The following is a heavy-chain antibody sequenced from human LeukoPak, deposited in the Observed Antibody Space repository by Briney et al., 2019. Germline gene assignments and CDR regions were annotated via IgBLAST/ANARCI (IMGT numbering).Heavy chain of an antibody. D-gene: IGHD6-13*01. CDR1: GYIFSNNA. Sequence: ASVKVSCKASGYIFSNNAMHWVRQAPGQRLEWMGWTNAGNGDTKYSQEFQGRVTITRDTSASTTYMELSSLRSDDMGVYYCAIGRHSSSWIIDYWGQGTLVTVSS. V-gene: IGHV1-3*02. CDR2: TNAGNGDT. J-gene: IGHJ4*02. CDR3: AIGRHSSSWIIDY.